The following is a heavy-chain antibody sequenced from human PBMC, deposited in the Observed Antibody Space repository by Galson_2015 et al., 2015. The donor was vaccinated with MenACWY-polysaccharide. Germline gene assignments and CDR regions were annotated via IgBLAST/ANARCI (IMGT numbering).Heavy chain of an antibody. CDR3: AKESPPYSTADYFVS. CDR1: GFTFSGYG. V-gene: IGHV3-30*02. Sequence: SLRLSCAASGFTFSGYGMHWVRQAPGKGLEWVAFIQYDGSNKYYADSVKGRFTISRDNAKKTLYLQMNSLRAEDTAVYYCAKESPPYSTADYFVSSGPRTLCTVSS. J-gene: IGHJ4*02. CDR2: IQYDGSNK. D-gene: IGHD5-18*01.